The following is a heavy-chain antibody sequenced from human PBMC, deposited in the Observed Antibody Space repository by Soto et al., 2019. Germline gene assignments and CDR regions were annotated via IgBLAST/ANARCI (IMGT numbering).Heavy chain of an antibody. J-gene: IGHJ4*02. V-gene: IGHV1-69*05. D-gene: IGHD3-3*01. CDR3: ARERITIFGVAKNSYFDY. Sequence: GASVKVSCKASGGTFSSYAISWVRQAPGQGLEWMGGIIPIFGTANYAQKFQGRVTITTDESTSTAYMELSIQRSEDTAVYYCARERITIFGVAKNSYFDYWGQGTLVTASS. CDR1: GGTFSSYA. CDR2: IIPIFGTA.